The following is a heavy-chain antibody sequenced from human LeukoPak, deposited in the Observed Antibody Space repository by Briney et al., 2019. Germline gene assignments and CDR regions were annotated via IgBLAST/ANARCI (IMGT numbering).Heavy chain of an antibody. CDR3: ARAPIAVAAIFFDY. D-gene: IGHD6-19*01. Sequence: SETLSLTCTVSGYSISSGYYWGWIRQPPGKGLEWIGSIYHSGSIYYNPSLKSRVTISVDTSKNQFSLKLSSVTAADTAVYYCARAPIAVAAIFFDYWGQGTLVTVSS. CDR2: IYHSGSI. V-gene: IGHV4-38-2*02. J-gene: IGHJ4*02. CDR1: GYSISSGYY.